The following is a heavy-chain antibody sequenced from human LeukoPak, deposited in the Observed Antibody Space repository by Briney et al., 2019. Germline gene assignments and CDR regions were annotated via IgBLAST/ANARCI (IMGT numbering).Heavy chain of an antibody. Sequence: PSETLSLTCSVSGGPISSYYWSWIRQPPGKGLEWIGYIYYSGSTNYNPSLKSRVTMSVDTSKNQFSLKLSSVTAADTAVYYCAREQGYGDYNYDYWGQGTLVTVSS. V-gene: IGHV4-59*12. J-gene: IGHJ4*02. CDR1: GGPISSYY. CDR3: AREQGYGDYNYDY. CDR2: IYYSGST. D-gene: IGHD4-17*01.